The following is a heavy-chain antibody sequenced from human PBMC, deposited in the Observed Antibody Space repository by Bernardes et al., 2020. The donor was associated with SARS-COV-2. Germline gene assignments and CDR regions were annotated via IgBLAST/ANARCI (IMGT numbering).Heavy chain of an antibody. CDR1: GGSISSGGYY. CDR3: ARDPSEPYVDTAMGPYFDY. J-gene: IGHJ4*02. CDR2: IYYSGST. D-gene: IGHD5-18*01. Sequence: TLSLTCTVSGGSISSGGYYWSWIRQHPGKGLEWIGYIYYSGSTYYNPSLKSRVTISVDTSKNQFSLKLSSVTAADTAVYYCARDPSEPYVDTAMGPYFDYWGQGTLVTVSS. V-gene: IGHV4-31*03.